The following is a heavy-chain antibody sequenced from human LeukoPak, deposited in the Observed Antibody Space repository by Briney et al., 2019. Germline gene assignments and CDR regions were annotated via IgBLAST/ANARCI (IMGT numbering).Heavy chain of an antibody. V-gene: IGHV3-53*01. CDR3: ARGPLYCSSTSCYYMYY. J-gene: IGHJ4*02. Sequence: GGSLRLSCAASGFTVSSNYMSWVRQAPGKGLEWVSVIYSGGSTYYADSVKGRFTISRDNSKNTLYLQMNSLRAEDTAVYYCARGPLYCSSTSCYYMYYWGQGTLVTVSS. D-gene: IGHD2-2*01. CDR1: GFTVSSNY. CDR2: IYSGGST.